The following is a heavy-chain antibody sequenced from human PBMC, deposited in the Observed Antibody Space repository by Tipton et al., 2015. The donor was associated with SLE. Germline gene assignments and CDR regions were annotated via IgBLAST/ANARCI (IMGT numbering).Heavy chain of an antibody. CDR1: GFIFDDYA. J-gene: IGHJ4*02. V-gene: IGHV3-43*02. Sequence: SLRLSCAASGFIFDDYAMHWVRQAPGKGLEWVSLISGDGGSTYYADSVKGRFTISRDNSKNSLYLQMNSLRTEDTALYYCAKDLDSSGYSYFDYWGQGTLVTVSS. CDR3: AKDLDSSGYSYFDY. D-gene: IGHD3-22*01. CDR2: ISGDGGST.